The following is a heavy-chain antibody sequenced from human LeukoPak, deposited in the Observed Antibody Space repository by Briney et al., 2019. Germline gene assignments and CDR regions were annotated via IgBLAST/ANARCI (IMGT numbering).Heavy chain of an antibody. J-gene: IGHJ4*02. CDR2: INPSGGST. Sequence: ASVKVTCTASGYTFASYYMHWVRQAPGQGLEWMGIINPSGGSTSYAQKFQGRVTMTRDTSTSTVYMELSSLRSEDTAVYYCAREAMVPSSPEDYWGQGTLVTVSS. D-gene: IGHD5-18*01. CDR1: GYTFASYY. V-gene: IGHV1-46*01. CDR3: AREAMVPSSPEDY.